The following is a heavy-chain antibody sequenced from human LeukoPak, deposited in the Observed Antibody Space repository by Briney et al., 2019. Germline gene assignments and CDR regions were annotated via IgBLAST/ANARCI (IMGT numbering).Heavy chain of an antibody. Sequence: SSETLSLTCTVSGASISSSSNYWGWIRQPPGKGLEWIGSIYYSGSTSYTPSLQSRVTISADTSKNQFSLRLTSVTAADTAVYYCAGQSGFYSLLFDYWGQGTLVTVSS. D-gene: IGHD3-22*01. CDR1: GASISSSSNY. CDR2: IYYSGST. V-gene: IGHV4-39*01. CDR3: AGQSGFYSLLFDY. J-gene: IGHJ4*02.